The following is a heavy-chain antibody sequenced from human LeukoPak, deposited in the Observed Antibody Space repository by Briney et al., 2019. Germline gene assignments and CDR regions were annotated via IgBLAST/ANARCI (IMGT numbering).Heavy chain of an antibody. CDR2: INRSGST. CDR3: ARYSRGVGAASDY. Sequence: PSETLSLTCAVYGGSFSAYYWSWIRQPPGKGLEWIGEINRSGSTNYNPSLKSRVTISVDTSKNQFSLKLSSVIAADTAVYYCARYSRGVGAASDYWGQGTLVTVSS. J-gene: IGHJ4*02. V-gene: IGHV4-34*01. D-gene: IGHD1-26*01. CDR1: GGSFSAYY.